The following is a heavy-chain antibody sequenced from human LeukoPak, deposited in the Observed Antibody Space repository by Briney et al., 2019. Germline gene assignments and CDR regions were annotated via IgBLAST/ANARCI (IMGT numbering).Heavy chain of an antibody. V-gene: IGHV3-9*01. CDR2: ISWNSGSI. CDR3: TKDMRASYYNYGMDV. J-gene: IGHJ6*02. Sequence: GGSLRLSCAASGFTFDDYAMHWVRQAPGKGLEWVSGISWNSGSIDYADSVKGRFTISRDNAKNSLYLQMNSLRAEDTALYYCTKDMRASYYNYGMDVWGQGTTVTVSS. CDR1: GFTFDDYA.